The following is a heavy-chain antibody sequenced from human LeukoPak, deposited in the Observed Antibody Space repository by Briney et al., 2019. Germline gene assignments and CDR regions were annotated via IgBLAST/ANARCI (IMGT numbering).Heavy chain of an antibody. Sequence: ASVKVSCKASGYTFTGYYMHWVRQAPGQGLEWMGWINPNSGGTNYAQKFQGRVTITRNTSISTAYMELSSLRSEDTAVYYCARGRVGEIFDYWGQGTLVTVSS. CDR2: INPNSGGT. J-gene: IGHJ4*02. CDR1: GYTFTGYY. CDR3: ARGRVGEIFDY. V-gene: IGHV1-2*02. D-gene: IGHD3-16*01.